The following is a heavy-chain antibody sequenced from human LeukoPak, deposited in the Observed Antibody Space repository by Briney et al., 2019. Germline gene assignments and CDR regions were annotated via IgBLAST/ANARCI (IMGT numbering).Heavy chain of an antibody. V-gene: IGHV3-30-3*01. CDR2: MSYDGSNK. Sequence: GSLRLSCAASGFTFRSYAMHWVRQAPGKGLEWVAVMSYDGSNKYYADSVKGRLNISRDNSKNPLYLYMYSLRAEDTAVYYCAREEYDKRYGGNSGEDYWGQGTLVTVSS. CDR3: AREEYDKRYGGNSGEDY. J-gene: IGHJ4*02. D-gene: IGHD4-23*01. CDR1: GFTFRSYA.